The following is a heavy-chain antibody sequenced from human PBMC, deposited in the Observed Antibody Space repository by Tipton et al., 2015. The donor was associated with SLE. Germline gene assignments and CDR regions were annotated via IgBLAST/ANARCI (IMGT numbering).Heavy chain of an antibody. CDR1: GGSFSGYY. Sequence: TLSLTCAVYGGSFSGYYWSWIRQPPEKGLEWIGEINHSGSTNYNPSLKNRVTISVDTSKNQFSLKLSSVTAADTAVYYCATLDRGIVVGDGGDGLDVWGQGTTVTVSS. CDR3: ATLDRGIVVGDGGDGLDV. J-gene: IGHJ6*02. D-gene: IGHD3-22*01. CDR2: INHSGST. V-gene: IGHV4-34*01.